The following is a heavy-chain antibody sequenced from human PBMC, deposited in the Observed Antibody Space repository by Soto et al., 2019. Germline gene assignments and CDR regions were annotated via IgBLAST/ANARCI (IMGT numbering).Heavy chain of an antibody. J-gene: IGHJ4*02. Sequence: QVHLVQSGTEVKEPGASVKVSCKASGYTFSRYGISWVRQAPGQGLEWMAWTSGHNDNTNYAEKFQGRVTLTTDTSTGTDYMDLRSLRSDDTAVYYCARDERDTCSGAGCFYFDYWGQGTLVTVSS. CDR2: TSGHNDNT. CDR3: ARDERDTCSGAGCFYFDY. V-gene: IGHV1-18*04. D-gene: IGHD2-8*02. CDR1: GYTFSRYG.